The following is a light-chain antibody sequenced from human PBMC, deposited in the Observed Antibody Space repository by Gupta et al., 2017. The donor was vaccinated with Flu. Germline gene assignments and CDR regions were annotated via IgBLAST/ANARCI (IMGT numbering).Light chain of an antibody. J-gene: IGLJ3*02. Sequence: SPGQTASITCSGDKLGNKYPSWYQQRPGQSPILVIYQRSKRPSRIPGRFSGSSSGNTATLTISGTQAMDEADYYCQAWDNNTVMFGGGTKLTVL. CDR2: QRS. V-gene: IGLV3-1*01. CDR1: KLGNKY. CDR3: QAWDNNTVM.